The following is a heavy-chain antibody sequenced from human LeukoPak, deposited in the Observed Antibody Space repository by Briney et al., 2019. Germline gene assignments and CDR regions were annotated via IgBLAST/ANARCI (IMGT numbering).Heavy chain of an antibody. CDR3: AKSTTAGTRWFDP. Sequence: PGGSLRLSCAASGFAFSSYAMSWVRQAPGKGLEWVSAISGSDGGTYYADSVKGRFTIFRDNSKNTLYLQMSTLRAEDTAVYYCAKSTTAGTRWFDPWGQGTLVTVSS. D-gene: IGHD6-13*01. V-gene: IGHV3-23*01. CDR1: GFAFSSYA. CDR2: ISGSDGGT. J-gene: IGHJ5*02.